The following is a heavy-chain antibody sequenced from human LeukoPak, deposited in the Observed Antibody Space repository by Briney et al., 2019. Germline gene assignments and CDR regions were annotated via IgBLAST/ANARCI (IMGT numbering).Heavy chain of an antibody. CDR1: GLTFSTYW. D-gene: IGHD6-13*01. CDR3: ARDSAGNDY. V-gene: IGHV3-7*01. J-gene: IGHJ4*02. CDR2: IKQDGSEK. Sequence: GGSLRLSCAASGLTFSTYWMSWVRQAPGKGLEWVANIKQDGSEKYYIDSVKGRFTISRDNAKNSLYLQMNSLRAEDTAMYYCARDSAGNDYWGQGTLVTVSS.